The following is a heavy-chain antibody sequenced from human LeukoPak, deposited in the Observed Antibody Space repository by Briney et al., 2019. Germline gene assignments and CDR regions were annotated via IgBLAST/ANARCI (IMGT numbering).Heavy chain of an antibody. V-gene: IGHV4-59*12. Sequence: SETLSLTCTVSGGSISSYYWSWIRQPPGKGLEWIGYIYYSGSTYYNPSLKSRVTISVDTSKNQFSLKLSSVTAADTAVYYCARDLQYDYVWGSYRSGFDYWGQGTLVTVSS. CDR1: GGSISSYY. J-gene: IGHJ4*02. D-gene: IGHD3-16*02. CDR3: ARDLQYDYVWGSYRSGFDY. CDR2: IYYSGST.